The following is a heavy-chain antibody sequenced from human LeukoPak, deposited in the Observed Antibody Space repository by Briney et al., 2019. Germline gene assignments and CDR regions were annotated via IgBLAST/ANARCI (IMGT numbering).Heavy chain of an antibody. CDR3: AKDHYDILTGYLLFDC. V-gene: IGHV3-30*02. J-gene: IGHJ4*02. CDR2: IRYDGSDK. D-gene: IGHD3-9*01. CDR1: GFTFSSYA. Sequence: GGSLRLSCAAFGFTFSSYAMYWVRQAPGKGLEWVAFIRYDGSDKYYADSVKGRFTISRDNSKNTLYLQMNSLRAEDTAIYYRAKDHYDILTGYLLFDCWGQGTLVTVSS.